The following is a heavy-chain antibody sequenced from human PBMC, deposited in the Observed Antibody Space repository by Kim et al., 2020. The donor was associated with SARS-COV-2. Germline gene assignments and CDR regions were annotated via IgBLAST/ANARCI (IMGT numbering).Heavy chain of an antibody. J-gene: IGHJ4*02. V-gene: IGHV3-74*01. Sequence: PVTGRLTISRENAKNTLYLQMNSLRAEDTAVYYCARDLDGYNSFFGYWGQGTLVTVSS. D-gene: IGHD5-12*01. CDR3: ARDLDGYNSFFGY.